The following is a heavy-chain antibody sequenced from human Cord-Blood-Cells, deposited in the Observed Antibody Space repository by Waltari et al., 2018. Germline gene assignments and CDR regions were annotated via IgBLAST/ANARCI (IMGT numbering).Heavy chain of an antibody. CDR2: INHSGNT. Sequence: QVQLQQWGAGLLKPSETLSLTCAVYGGSFSGYYWSWIRQPPGTGLEWIGEINHSGNTNYNPSLKSRVTISVDTSKNQFSLKLSSVTAADTAVYYCASGNVVVTATTPPFDYWGQGTLVTVSS. CDR3: ASGNVVVTATTPPFDY. J-gene: IGHJ4*02. V-gene: IGHV4-34*01. D-gene: IGHD2-21*02. CDR1: GGSFSGYY.